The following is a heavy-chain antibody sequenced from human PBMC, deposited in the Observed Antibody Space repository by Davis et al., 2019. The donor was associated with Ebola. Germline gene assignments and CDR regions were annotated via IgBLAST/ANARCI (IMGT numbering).Heavy chain of an antibody. CDR2: ISSSSSYI. J-gene: IGHJ4*02. V-gene: IGHV3-21*01. CDR3: ARAPSTYDFWSGYPTTYFDY. Sequence: GESLKISCVASGFTFSRYSMNWVRQAPGKGLEWVSSISSSSSYIYYADSVKGRFTISRDNAKNSLYLQMNSLRAEDTAVYYCARAPSTYDFWSGYPTTYFDYWGQGTLVTVSS. D-gene: IGHD3-3*01. CDR1: GFTFSRYS.